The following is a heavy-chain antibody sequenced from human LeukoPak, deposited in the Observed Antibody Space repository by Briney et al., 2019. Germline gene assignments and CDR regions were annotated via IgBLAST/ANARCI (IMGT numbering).Heavy chain of an antibody. CDR1: GFTFSSYG. CDR2: IKQDGSEK. J-gene: IGHJ6*02. V-gene: IGHV3-7*01. D-gene: IGHD2-2*01. Sequence: PGGSLRLSCAASGFTFSSYGMSWVRQAPGKGLEWVANIKQDGSEKYYVDSVKGRFTISRDNAKNSLYLQMNSLRAEDTAVYYCAREGIVVVPAALTSYYYYGMDVWGQGTTVTVSS. CDR3: AREGIVVVPAALTSYYYYGMDV.